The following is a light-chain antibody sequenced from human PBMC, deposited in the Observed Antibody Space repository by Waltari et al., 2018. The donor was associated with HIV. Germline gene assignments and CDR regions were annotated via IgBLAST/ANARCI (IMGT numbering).Light chain of an antibody. Sequence: DIQMTQSPSTLSASVGERVTITCRASQSISSWLAWYQQKPGKAPKLLIFKASSLESGIPSRFSGSGSGTEYTLTISSLQPDDFAAYYCQEYSGYFRTFGQGTKVEIK. CDR1: QSISSW. CDR2: KAS. J-gene: IGKJ1*01. CDR3: QEYSGYFRT. V-gene: IGKV1-5*03.